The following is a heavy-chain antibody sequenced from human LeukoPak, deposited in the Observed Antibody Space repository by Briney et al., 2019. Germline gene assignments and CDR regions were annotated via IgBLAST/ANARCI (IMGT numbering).Heavy chain of an antibody. D-gene: IGHD1-26*01. V-gene: IGHV4-59*08. CDR2: IHSSGRT. Sequence: PSETLSLTCTVSGDSMRNYYWTWIRQPPGKGLEYIGYIHSSGRTNYNPSLKSRVIISVDTSKNQFSLKLTSVTAPDTAVYYCARHISGNYGGYFDYWGQGTLVAVSS. CDR1: GDSMRNYY. J-gene: IGHJ4*02. CDR3: ARHISGNYGGYFDY.